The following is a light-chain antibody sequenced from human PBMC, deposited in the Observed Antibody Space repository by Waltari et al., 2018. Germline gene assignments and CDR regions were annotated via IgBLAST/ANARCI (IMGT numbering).Light chain of an antibody. CDR1: QSISNY. CDR3: QQTYTPPHT. Sequence: IQMTQSPSSLSASVGDSVTITCRASQSISNYVNWYQQKPGKAPTLLIYATSSLQSGVPSRFSGSGFDTDFTLTISSLQPEDFASFYCQQTYTPPHTFGQGTRVEIK. J-gene: IGKJ1*01. V-gene: IGKV1-39*01. CDR2: ATS.